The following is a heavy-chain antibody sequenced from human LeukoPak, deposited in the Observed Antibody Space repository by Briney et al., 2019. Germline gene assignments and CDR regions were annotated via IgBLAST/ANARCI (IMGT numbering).Heavy chain of an antibody. V-gene: IGHV3-23*03. CDR2: IYRGGTT. D-gene: IGHD1-1*01. CDR3: AKDGNERGAETDYMDV. Sequence: PGGSLRLSCAASGFTFSSYGMSWVRQAPGKGLEWVSVIYRGGTTYYADSVKGRFTISRDNSKNMVSLQMNTLRAVDTAVYYCAKDGNERGAETDYMDVWGKGTTVTVSS. CDR1: GFTFSSYG. J-gene: IGHJ6*03.